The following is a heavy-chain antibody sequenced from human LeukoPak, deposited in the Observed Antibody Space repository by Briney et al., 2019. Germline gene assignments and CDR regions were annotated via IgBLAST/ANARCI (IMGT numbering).Heavy chain of an antibody. D-gene: IGHD1-26*01. CDR1: GFTFSSNG. CDR2: IWYDGSSR. CDR3: ARDSGSYSYIDY. V-gene: IGHV3-33*01. Sequence: PGGSLRLSCAASGFTFSSNGMHWVRQAPGKGLEWVAVIWYDGSSRYYADSVKGRFTISRDNSKNTLYLQMNSLRAKDTAVYYCARDSGSYSYIDYWGQGTLVIVSS. J-gene: IGHJ4*02.